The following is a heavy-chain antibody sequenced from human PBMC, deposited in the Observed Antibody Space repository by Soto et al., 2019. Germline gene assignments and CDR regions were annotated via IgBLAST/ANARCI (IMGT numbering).Heavy chain of an antibody. CDR2: IFYNGIT. CDR1: GGSITSISHS. CDR3: SRPVTGSQYYMDF. D-gene: IGHD1-1*01. Sequence: SETLSLTCTVSGGSITSISHSWGWIRQSPGQGLEWIGNIFYNGITYYNPSLKSRVTISADPSKNHFSLKLRSVTVADTAVYFCSRPVTGSQYYMDFWGQGSLVTVSS. J-gene: IGHJ4*01. V-gene: IGHV4-39*02.